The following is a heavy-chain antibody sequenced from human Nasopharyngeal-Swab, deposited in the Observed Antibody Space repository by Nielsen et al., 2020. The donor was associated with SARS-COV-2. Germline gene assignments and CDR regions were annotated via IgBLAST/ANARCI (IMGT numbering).Heavy chain of an antibody. J-gene: IGHJ4*02. V-gene: IGHV3-74*01. CDR1: EFTVRNHW. CDR2: IDFDGSNT. CDR3: GSVFKI. Sequence: GESLKISCTPSEFTVRNHWMHWVRLTPGKGLVWVSGIDFDGSNTFYADSVKGRFTISRDNGENTLSLQMNSLRDEDTGVYYCGSVFKIWGQGVLVTVSS.